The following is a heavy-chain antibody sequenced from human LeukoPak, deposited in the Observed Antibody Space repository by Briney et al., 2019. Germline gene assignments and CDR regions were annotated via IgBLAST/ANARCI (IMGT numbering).Heavy chain of an antibody. D-gene: IGHD6-19*01. CDR1: GGSISSYY. CDR3: ARASPGYSSGWLDY. CDR2: IYYSGST. Sequence: SETLSLTCTVSGGSISSYYWSWLRQPPGKGLEWIGYIYYSGSTNYNPSLKSRVTIAVDTSKNQFSLKLSSVTAADTAVYYWARASPGYSSGWLDYWGQGTLVTVSS. V-gene: IGHV4-59*01. J-gene: IGHJ4*02.